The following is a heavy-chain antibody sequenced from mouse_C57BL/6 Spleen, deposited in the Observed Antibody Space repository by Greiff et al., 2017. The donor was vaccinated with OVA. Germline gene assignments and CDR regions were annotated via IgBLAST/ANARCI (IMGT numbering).Heavy chain of an antibody. CDR2: LNPNNGGT. J-gene: IGHJ2*01. Sequence: VQLQQSGPELVKPGASVKISCKASGYTFTDYYMNWVKQSHGKSLEWIGDLNPNNGGTSYNPKFQGKATLTVDKSSSTAYMEIRSLTSEDSAVYYGARKAGSSYNYFDGWGKGTTLT. CDR1: GYTFTDYY. D-gene: IGHD1-1*01. CDR3: ARKAGSSYNYFDG. V-gene: IGHV1-26*01.